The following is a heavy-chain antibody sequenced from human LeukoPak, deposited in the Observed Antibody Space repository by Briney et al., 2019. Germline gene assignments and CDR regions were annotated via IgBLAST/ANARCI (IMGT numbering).Heavy chain of an antibody. CDR2: ISSSSSYI. CDR3: ARGVATISWWFDP. J-gene: IGHJ5*02. Sequence: GSLRLSCAASGFTFSSYSMNWVRQAPGKGLEWVSSISSSSSYIYYADSVKGRFTISRDNAKNSLYLQMNSLRAEDTAVYYCARGVATISWWFDPWGQGTLVTVSS. D-gene: IGHD5-12*01. CDR1: GFTFSSYS. V-gene: IGHV3-21*01.